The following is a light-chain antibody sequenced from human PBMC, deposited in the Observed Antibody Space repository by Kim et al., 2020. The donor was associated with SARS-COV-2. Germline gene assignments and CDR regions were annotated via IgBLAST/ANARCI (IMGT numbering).Light chain of an antibody. CDR3: GTDHGTGSDFVYV. Sequence: TCTPGSGYSNYKVDWYQQRPGKGPRFVMRVGTGGIVGSKGDGIPDRFSVLGSGLNRYLIIKNIQEEDESDYHCGTDHGTGSDFVYVFGTGTKVTVL. J-gene: IGLJ1*01. CDR1: SGYSNYK. V-gene: IGLV9-49*01. CDR2: VGTGGIVG.